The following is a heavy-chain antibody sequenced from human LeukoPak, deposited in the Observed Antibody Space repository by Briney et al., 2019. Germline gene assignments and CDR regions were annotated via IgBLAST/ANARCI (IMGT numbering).Heavy chain of an antibody. D-gene: IGHD5-18*01. CDR3: AREAMYSYGNNFDY. Sequence: SETLSLTCTVSGGSISSYYWSWIRQPPGKGLEWLGYIYYSGSTNYNPSLKSRVTISVDKSKNQFSLKLSSVTAADTAVYYCAREAMYSYGNNFDYWGQGTLVTVSS. V-gene: IGHV4-59*12. CDR2: IYYSGST. J-gene: IGHJ4*02. CDR1: GGSISSYY.